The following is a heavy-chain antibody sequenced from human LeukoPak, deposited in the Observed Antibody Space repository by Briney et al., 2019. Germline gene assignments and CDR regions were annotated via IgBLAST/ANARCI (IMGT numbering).Heavy chain of an antibody. CDR1: GYTFSSYG. Sequence: GASVKVSCTASGYTFSSYGIIWVRQAPGQGLECMGWISGYNGNTNYAQKLQGRVTMTTDTSTTTAYMELRSLRSDDTAVYYCARDRGRAHDAFDIWGQGTMVTVSS. J-gene: IGHJ3*02. V-gene: IGHV1-18*01. D-gene: IGHD3-10*01. CDR2: ISGYNGNT. CDR3: ARDRGRAHDAFDI.